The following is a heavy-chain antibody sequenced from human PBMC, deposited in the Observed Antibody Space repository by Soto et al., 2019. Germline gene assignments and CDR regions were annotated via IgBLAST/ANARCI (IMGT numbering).Heavy chain of an antibody. CDR3: AKERVTTTSFDY. D-gene: IGHD4-17*01. Sequence: GGSLRLSCAASGFTFSTFAMNWVRQAPGKGLEWVSDISGNGGRTNYADSVKGRFTIFRDNSKNTLYLQMNTLRAEDTAVYYCAKERVTTTSFDYWGQGTLVTVSS. CDR1: GFTFSTFA. J-gene: IGHJ4*02. V-gene: IGHV3-23*01. CDR2: ISGNGGRT.